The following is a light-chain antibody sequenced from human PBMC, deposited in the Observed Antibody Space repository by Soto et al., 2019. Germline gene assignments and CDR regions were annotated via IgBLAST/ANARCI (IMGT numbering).Light chain of an antibody. CDR2: GAS. J-gene: IGKJ3*01. CDR1: ESVSAGY. CDR3: HQYGSSPFT. Sequence: EIVLTQSPGTLSLSSGERATLSCRASESVSAGYLAWYQQIPGQAPRLFIYGASSRATGIPDRFSGSGSGADFTLTISRLEPEDFAVYYCHQYGSSPFTFGPGTKVDIK. V-gene: IGKV3-20*01.